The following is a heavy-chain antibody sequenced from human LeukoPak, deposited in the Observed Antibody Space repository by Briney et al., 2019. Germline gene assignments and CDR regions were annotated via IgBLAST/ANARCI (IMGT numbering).Heavy chain of an antibody. D-gene: IGHD3-22*01. J-gene: IGHJ4*02. V-gene: IGHV3-7*01. CDR1: GFTFTNYG. CDR3: ARQRGLTGYYDSSSEAYYFDY. CDR2: INQRGSEK. Sequence: GGSLRLSCGVAGFTFTNYGMNWVRQTPGKGLELVAYINQRGSEKYYVDSVKGRFTISRDNTQNSLYLQMDSLRVEDTAVYYCARQRGLTGYYDSSSEAYYFDYWGQGTLVTVSS.